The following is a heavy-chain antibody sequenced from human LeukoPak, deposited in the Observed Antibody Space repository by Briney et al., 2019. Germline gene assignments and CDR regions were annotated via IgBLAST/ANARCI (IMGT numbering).Heavy chain of an antibody. D-gene: IGHD2-2*01. CDR3: ARDVQNAQGYFDY. CDR2: ISSSSSYI. Sequence: GGSLRLSCAASGFTFSSYSMNWVRQAPGKGLEWVSSISSSSSYIYYADSVKGRFTISRDNAKNSLYLQMNSLRAEDTAVFYCARDVQNAQGYFDYWGQGTLVTVSS. V-gene: IGHV3-21*01. CDR1: GFTFSSYS. J-gene: IGHJ4*02.